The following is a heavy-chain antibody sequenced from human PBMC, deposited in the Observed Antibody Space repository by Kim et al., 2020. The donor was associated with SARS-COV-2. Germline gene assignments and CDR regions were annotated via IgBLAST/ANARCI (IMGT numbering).Heavy chain of an antibody. J-gene: IGHJ4*02. Sequence: GGSLRLSCAASGFTFSSYAMSWVRQAPGKGLEWVSAISGSGGSTYYADSVKGRFTISRDNSKNTLYLQMNSLRAEDTAVYYCAKCGYSGYEEFGYYFDYWGQGTLVTVSS. CDR2: ISGSGGST. V-gene: IGHV3-23*01. CDR1: GFTFSSYA. D-gene: IGHD5-12*01. CDR3: AKCGYSGYEEFGYYFDY.